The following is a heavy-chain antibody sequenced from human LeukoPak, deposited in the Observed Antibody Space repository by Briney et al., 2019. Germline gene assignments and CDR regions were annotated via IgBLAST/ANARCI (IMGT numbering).Heavy chain of an antibody. Sequence: GGSLRLSCAASGFTFSSYAMSWVRQTPGKGLEWVSAISGSGGSTYYADSVKGRFTISRDNSKNTLCLQMNSLRAEDTAVYYCAKVDCGSYGCRRVDYWGQGTLVTVSS. D-gene: IGHD2-21*02. J-gene: IGHJ4*02. V-gene: IGHV3-23*01. CDR2: ISGSGGST. CDR3: AKVDCGSYGCRRVDY. CDR1: GFTFSSYA.